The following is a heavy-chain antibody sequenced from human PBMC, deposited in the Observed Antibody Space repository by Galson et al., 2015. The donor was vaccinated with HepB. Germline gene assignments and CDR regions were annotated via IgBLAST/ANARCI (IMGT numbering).Heavy chain of an antibody. J-gene: IGHJ4*02. CDR2: IYYSGST. Sequence: QVQLQESGPGLVKPSETLSLTCTVSGGSISSYYWSWIRQPPGKGLEWIGYIYYSGSTNYNPSLKNQVTISVDTSKNQFSLKLSSVTAADTAVYYCARDSWGRGSFDYWGQGTLVTVSS. V-gene: IGHV4-59*01. CDR1: GGSISSYY. D-gene: IGHD7-27*01. CDR3: ARDSWGRGSFDY.